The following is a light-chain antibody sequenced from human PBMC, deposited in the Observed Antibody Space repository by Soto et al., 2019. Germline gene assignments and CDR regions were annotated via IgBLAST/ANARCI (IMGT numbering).Light chain of an antibody. CDR2: AAS. CDR3: LQDYNFPWT. V-gene: IGKV1-6*01. CDR1: QSISSY. Sequence: IQMTQSPSSLSASVGDRVTITCRASQSISSYLNWYQQKAGLAPKLLIYAASSLQSGVPSRFNGSGSGTDFTLTISSLQPEDFATYYCLQDYNFPWTFGQGTKVDIK. J-gene: IGKJ1*01.